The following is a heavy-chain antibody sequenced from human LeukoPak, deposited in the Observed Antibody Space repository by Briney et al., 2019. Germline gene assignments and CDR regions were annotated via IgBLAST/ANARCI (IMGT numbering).Heavy chain of an antibody. Sequence: GGSLRLSCAASGFTLSSYAMTWVRQAPGKGLEWVSSISVNGGTTYYADSVKGRFTISRDSSKNTLYLQMNSLRAEDTAVYYCVKGGGNVRRYFEYWGQGTLVTVSS. CDR3: VKGGGNVRRYFEY. CDR1: GFTLSSYA. D-gene: IGHD4-23*01. CDR2: ISVNGGTT. J-gene: IGHJ4*02. V-gene: IGHV3-23*01.